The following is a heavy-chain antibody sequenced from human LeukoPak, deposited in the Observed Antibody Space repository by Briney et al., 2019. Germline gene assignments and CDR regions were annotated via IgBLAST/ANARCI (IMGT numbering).Heavy chain of an antibody. D-gene: IGHD5-24*01. Sequence: GESLKISCKGSGYSFTSYWIGWVRQMPGKGLEWMGIIYPGDSDIRYSPSFQGQVTISADKSISTAYLQWSSLKASDTAMYYCARIGGGYNYYYYGMDVWGQGTTVTVSS. J-gene: IGHJ6*02. CDR3: ARIGGGYNYYYYGMDV. CDR2: IYPGDSDI. CDR1: GYSFTSYW. V-gene: IGHV5-51*01.